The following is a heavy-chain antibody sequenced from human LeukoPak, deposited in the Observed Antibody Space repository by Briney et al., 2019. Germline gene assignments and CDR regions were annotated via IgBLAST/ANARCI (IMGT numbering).Heavy chain of an antibody. J-gene: IGHJ4*02. V-gene: IGHV1-46*01. CDR3: ARVGGAYNSFDY. CDR1: GYTFTSYY. CDR2: INPSGGST. D-gene: IGHD5-24*01. Sequence: ASVKVSCKASGYTFTSYYMHWVRQAPGQGLEWMGIINPSGGSTSYAQKFQGRVTMTRDMSTSTVYTELSSLRSEDTAVYYCARVGGAYNSFDYWGQGTLVTVSS.